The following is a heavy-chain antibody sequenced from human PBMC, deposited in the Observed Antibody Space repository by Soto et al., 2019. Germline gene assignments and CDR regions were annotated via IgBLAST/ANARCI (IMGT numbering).Heavy chain of an antibody. J-gene: IGHJ4*02. V-gene: IGHV4-39*01. CDR3: ARHDWNGVDY. Sequence: QMQLQESGPGLVKPSETLSLTCTVSGGSISSSSYYWGWIRQPPGKGLEWIGSIYYSGSTHYNPFLKQPVPISVDTSQDPVSLKLSFVTAADAAVYYCARHDWNGVDYWGQGTLVTVSS. CDR2: IYYSGST. D-gene: IGHD1-1*01. CDR1: GGSISSSSYY.